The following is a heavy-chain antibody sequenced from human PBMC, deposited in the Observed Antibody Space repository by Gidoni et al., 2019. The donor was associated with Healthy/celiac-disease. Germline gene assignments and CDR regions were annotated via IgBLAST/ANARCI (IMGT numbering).Heavy chain of an antibody. CDR3: ARAPRAPIAVAGTGYFDY. J-gene: IGHJ4*02. CDR2: INHSGST. V-gene: IGHV4-34*01. D-gene: IGHD6-19*01. CDR1: GGSFSGYY. Sequence: QVQLQQWGEGLLKPSETLSLTCADNGGSFSGYYWSWIRQPPGKGLEWIGEINHSGSTNYNPSLKSRVTISVDTSKNQFSLKLSSVTAADTAVYYCARAPRAPIAVAGTGYFDYWGQGTLVTVSS.